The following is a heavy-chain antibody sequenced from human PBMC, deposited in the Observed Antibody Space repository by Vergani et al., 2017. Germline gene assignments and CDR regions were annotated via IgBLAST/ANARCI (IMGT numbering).Heavy chain of an antibody. D-gene: IGHD1-26*01. CDR3: ARVGATVGYYFDY. J-gene: IGHJ4*02. Sequence: EVQLVQSGAEVKKPGESLRISCKGSGYSFTSYWISLVRQMPGKGLEWMGIIYPGDSDTRYSPSFQGQVTISADKSISTAYLQWSSLKASDTAMYYCARVGATVGYYFDYWGQGTLVTVSS. CDR2: IYPGDSDT. CDR1: GYSFTSYW. V-gene: IGHV5-51*01.